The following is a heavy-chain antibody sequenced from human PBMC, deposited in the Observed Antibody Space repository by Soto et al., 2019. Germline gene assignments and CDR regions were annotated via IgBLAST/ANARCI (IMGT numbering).Heavy chain of an antibody. J-gene: IGHJ3*02. CDR2: ISSSSSYI. D-gene: IGHD4-17*01. CDR1: GFTFSSYS. CDR3: AREGTTVNAFDI. V-gene: IGHV3-21*01. Sequence: EVQLVESGGGLVKPGGCLRLSCAASGFTFSSYSMNWVRQAQGKGLEWVSSISSSSSYIYYADSVKGRFTISRDNAKNSLYLQMNSLRAEDTAVYYCAREGTTVNAFDIWGQGTMVTVSS.